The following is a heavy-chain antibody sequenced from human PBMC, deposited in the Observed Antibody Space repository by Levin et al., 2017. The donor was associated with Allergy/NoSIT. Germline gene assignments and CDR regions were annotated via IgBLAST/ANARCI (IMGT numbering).Heavy chain of an antibody. CDR2: IRSKAYGGTT. CDR3: TRDFGITAATPPNTYYDVWSGYGSPLFDY. Sequence: GGSLRLSCTASGFTFGDYAMSWFRQAPGKGLEWVGFIRSKAYGGTTEYAASVKGRFTISRDDSKSIAYLQMNSLKTEDTAVYYCTRDFGITAATPPNTYYDVWSGYGSPLFDYWGQGTLVTVSS. V-gene: IGHV3-49*03. D-gene: IGHD3-3*01. CDR1: GFTFGDYA. J-gene: IGHJ4*02.